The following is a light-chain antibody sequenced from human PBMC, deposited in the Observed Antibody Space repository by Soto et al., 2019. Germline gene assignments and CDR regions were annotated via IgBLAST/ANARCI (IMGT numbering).Light chain of an antibody. CDR1: SSDVGGYRY. CDR2: DVS. J-gene: IGLJ2*01. Sequence: QSALTQPASVSGSPGQSITISCTGTSSDVGGYRYVSWYHQHPGKAPKLMIDDVSNRPSGVSNRFSGSKSDNTASLTISGLQAEYEADYYCSSYTSSSTLVFGGGTKLTVL. V-gene: IGLV2-14*01. CDR3: SSYTSSSTLV.